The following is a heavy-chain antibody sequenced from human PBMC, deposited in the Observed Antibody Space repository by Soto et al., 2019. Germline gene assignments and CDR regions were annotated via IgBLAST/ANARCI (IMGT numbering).Heavy chain of an antibody. CDR1: GFTFSSSA. V-gene: IGHV3-23*01. Sequence: EVQLLESGGGLVQPGGSLRLSCAASGFTFSSSAMNWVRQAPGKGLEWVSVISGSGGSTYYADSVKGRFTISRDNSKNTLYLQMNSLRAGDTAVYYCARRSSSWYFDYWGQGTLVTVSS. J-gene: IGHJ4*02. CDR2: ISGSGGST. D-gene: IGHD6-13*01. CDR3: ARRSSSWYFDY.